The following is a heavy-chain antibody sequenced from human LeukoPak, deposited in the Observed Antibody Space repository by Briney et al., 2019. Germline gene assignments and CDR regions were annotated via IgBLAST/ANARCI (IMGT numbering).Heavy chain of an antibody. D-gene: IGHD3-10*01. CDR2: INWNSGNI. J-gene: IGHJ4*02. CDR3: ARGFGLWFGESSPYYFDY. V-gene: IGHV3-9*01. CDR1: GFTFDDYA. Sequence: PGRSLRLSCAASGFTFDDYAMHWVRQAPGKGLEWVSAINWNSGNIGYADSVKGRFTISRDNAKNSLYLQMNSLRAEDTAVYYCARGFGLWFGESSPYYFDYWGQGTLVTVSS.